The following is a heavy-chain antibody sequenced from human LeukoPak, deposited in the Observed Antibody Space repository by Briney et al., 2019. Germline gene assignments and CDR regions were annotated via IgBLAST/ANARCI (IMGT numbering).Heavy chain of an antibody. J-gene: IGHJ4*02. Sequence: PGESLKIPCKGSGYRFINYWIGWVLQLPGKGLEWMRIIYPGDSDTRYSPSVQGQVPISTNKSISNAYLQWSSLKASDTAMYYCARHDIVRGYSGSYQTIDYWGQGTLVTVSS. CDR3: ARHDIVRGYSGSYQTIDY. D-gene: IGHD1-26*01. CDR2: IYPGDSDT. CDR1: GYRFINYW. V-gene: IGHV5-51*01.